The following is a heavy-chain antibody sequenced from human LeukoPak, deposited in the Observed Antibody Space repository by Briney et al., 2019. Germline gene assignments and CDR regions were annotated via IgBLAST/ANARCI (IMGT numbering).Heavy chain of an antibody. V-gene: IGHV4-38-2*02. D-gene: IGHD5-24*01. CDR3: ARRRDGYNFGSFYLDY. J-gene: IGHJ4*02. CDR2: IFHTGST. Sequence: SETLSLTRTVSGYSISDGNYWGWIRQPPGKGLEWIGSIFHTGSTYDNPSLKSRVTTSVDTSKNQFSLSLNSVTAADTAVYYCARRRDGYNFGSFYLDYWGQGILVTVSS. CDR1: GYSISDGNY.